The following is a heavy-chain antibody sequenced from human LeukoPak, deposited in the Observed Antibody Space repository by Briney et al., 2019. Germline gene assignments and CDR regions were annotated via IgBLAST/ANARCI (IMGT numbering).Heavy chain of an antibody. CDR3: AKDRRLASFDY. CDR2: ISYDGSNT. J-gene: IGHJ4*02. CDR1: GFTFSNYG. Sequence: GGSLRLSCAASGFTFSNYGIHWVRQAPGKGLEWVALISYDGSNTWYADSVKGRFTISRDNSKNTLYLQMNSLRAGDTAIYYCAKDRRLASFDYGGQGTLVTVSS. V-gene: IGHV3-30*18. D-gene: IGHD6-25*01.